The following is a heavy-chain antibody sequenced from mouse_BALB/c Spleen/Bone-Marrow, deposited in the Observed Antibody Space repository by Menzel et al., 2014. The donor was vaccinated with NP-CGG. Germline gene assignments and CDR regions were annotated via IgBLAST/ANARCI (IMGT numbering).Heavy chain of an antibody. CDR2: ILPGSGTT. CDR3: ARLITTGGFAY. V-gene: IGHV1-9*01. Sequence: VQLQESGAELVRPGASVKLSCRASGYTFTSYWINWVKQRPGQGLEWIGEILPGSGTTNYNEKFKGKATFTADTSSNTAYMQLSSLTSEDSAVYYCARLITTGGFAYWGQGTLVTVSA. J-gene: IGHJ3*01. D-gene: IGHD2-4*01. CDR1: GYTFTSYW.